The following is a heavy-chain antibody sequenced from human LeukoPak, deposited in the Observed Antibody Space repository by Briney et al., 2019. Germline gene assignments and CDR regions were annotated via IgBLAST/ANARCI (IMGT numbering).Heavy chain of an antibody. CDR3: ARDDIVVVPAASYFDY. CDR1: GFTFSSYS. D-gene: IGHD2-2*01. V-gene: IGHV3-21*01. Sequence: GGSLRLSCAASGFTFSSYSMNWVRQAPGKGLEWVSSISSSSSYKYYADSVKGRFTICRDNAKNSLYLQMNSLRAENTAVYYCARDDIVVVPAASYFDYWGQGTLVTVSS. CDR2: ISSSSSYK. J-gene: IGHJ4*02.